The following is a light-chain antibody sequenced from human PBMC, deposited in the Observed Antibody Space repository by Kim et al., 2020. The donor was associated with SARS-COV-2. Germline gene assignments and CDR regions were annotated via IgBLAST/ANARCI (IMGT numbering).Light chain of an antibody. CDR1: TSEIGGYDA. Sequence: QSALTQPASVSGSPGQSITISCTGSTSEIGGYDAASWFQQYPGKAPQLIIYDVTRRASGITNRFSGSKSGNTASLTITGLLTEDDSHYYCCSYTTDTTWVFGGGTQLTVL. CDR3: CSYTTDTTWV. J-gene: IGLJ3*02. CDR2: DVT. V-gene: IGLV2-14*03.